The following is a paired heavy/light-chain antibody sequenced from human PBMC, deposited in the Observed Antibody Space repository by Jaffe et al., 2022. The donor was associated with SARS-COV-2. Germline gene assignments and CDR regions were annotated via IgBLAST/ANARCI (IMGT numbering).Light chain of an antibody. CDR1: QSLLHSNGHNY. V-gene: IGKV2-28*01. CDR2: LGS. J-gene: IGKJ2*01. Sequence: DIVMTQSPLSLPVTPGEPASISCRSSQSLLHSNGHNYLDWYLQKPGQSPQLLIYLGSSRASGVPDRFSGSGSGTDFTLKISSVEGEDVGVYYCMQTLQTPYTFGQGTKLEIK. CDR3: MQTLQTPYT.
Heavy chain of an antibody. J-gene: IGHJ3*01. Sequence: QVQLVQSGAEVKKPGASVKVSCKASGYTFTSKAISWVRQAPGQGLEWMGWISTYNGNTKYAQKLQGRVTMTTDTSTSTAYMELRSLRSDDTAVYYCARDPNYHGSGGYGAFDLWGQGTMVTVSS. CDR2: ISTYNGNT. CDR1: GYTFTSKA. D-gene: IGHD3-10*01. V-gene: IGHV1-18*01. CDR3: ARDPNYHGSGGYGAFDL.